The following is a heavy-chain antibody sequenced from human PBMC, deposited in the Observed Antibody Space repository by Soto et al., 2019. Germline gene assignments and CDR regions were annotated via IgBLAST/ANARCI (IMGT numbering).Heavy chain of an antibody. D-gene: IGHD3-10*01. J-gene: IGHJ4*01. V-gene: IGHV3-23*01. CDR1: GFPFGGYT. CDR3: VKDGGEN. Sequence: EVQLLESGGGLAQPGGSLRLSCAASGFPFGGYTMSWVRQAPGKGLEWVSAIRDGGESTYYADSVKGRFTISRDNSKNPMYLQLNSLRPEDTAVYFCVKDGGENWGHGTRVTVSS. CDR2: IRDGGEST.